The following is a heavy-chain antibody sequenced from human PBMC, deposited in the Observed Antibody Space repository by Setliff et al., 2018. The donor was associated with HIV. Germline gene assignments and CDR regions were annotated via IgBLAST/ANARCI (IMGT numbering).Heavy chain of an antibody. CDR1: GGSVGSSSYY. D-gene: IGHD2-2*01. Sequence: PSETLSLTCTVSGGSVGSSSYYWAWIRQPPGKGLEWIGSIYYTGNTKYNPSLESRVTFSIDTSENQFSLRLASVTAADTAIYYCARDDSIVLVPATMRGDGFDFWGQGRMVTVS. CDR2: IYYTGNT. V-gene: IGHV4-39*07. J-gene: IGHJ3*01. CDR3: ARDDSIVLVPATMRGDGFDF.